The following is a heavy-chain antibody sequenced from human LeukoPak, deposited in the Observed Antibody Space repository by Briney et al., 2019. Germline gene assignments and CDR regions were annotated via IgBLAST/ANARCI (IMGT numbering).Heavy chain of an antibody. V-gene: IGHV3-33*01. CDR1: GFTFSSYG. J-gene: IGHJ5*02. D-gene: IGHD6-13*01. CDR3: ARDRYSSSWYSNHNWFDP. CDR2: IWYDGSNK. Sequence: GGSLRLSCAASGFTFSSYGMHWVRQAPGKGLEWVAVIWYDGSNKYYADSVKGRFTISRDNSKNTLYLQMNSLRAEDTAVYYCARDRYSSSWYSNHNWFDPWGQGTLLTVSS.